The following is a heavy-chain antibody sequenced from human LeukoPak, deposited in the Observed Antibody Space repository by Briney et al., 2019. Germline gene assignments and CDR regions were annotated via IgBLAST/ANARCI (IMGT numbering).Heavy chain of an antibody. CDR1: GGSFSGYY. D-gene: IGHD2-15*01. CDR2: INHSGST. CDR3: ARLKRGYSNYYYYYMDV. J-gene: IGHJ6*03. V-gene: IGHV4-34*01. Sequence: PSETLSLTCAVYGGSFSGYYWSWIRQPPGKGLEWIGEINHSGSTNYNPSLKSRVTISVDTSKNQFSLKLSSVTAADTAVYYCARLKRGYSNYYYYYMDVWGKGTTVTISS.